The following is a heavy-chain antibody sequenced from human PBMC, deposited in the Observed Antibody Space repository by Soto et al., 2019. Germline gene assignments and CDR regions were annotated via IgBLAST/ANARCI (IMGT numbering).Heavy chain of an antibody. D-gene: IGHD6-13*01. J-gene: IGHJ5*01. Sequence: EVQLVESGGGLVQPGGSLTLSCVVSGFNFGIYSMNWVRQAPGKGLDWISYMSSSLTTIYYADSVKGRFTISRDNAKNSLYRHMNNLRDEDAAMYYCARGVQEQHLFWDWFDSWGQGTLVTVSS. CDR2: MSSSLTTI. V-gene: IGHV3-48*02. CDR3: ARGVQEQHLFWDWFDS. CDR1: GFNFGIYS.